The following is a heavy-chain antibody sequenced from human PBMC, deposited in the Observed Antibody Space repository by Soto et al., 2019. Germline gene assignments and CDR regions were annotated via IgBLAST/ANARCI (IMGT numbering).Heavy chain of an antibody. D-gene: IGHD5-18*01. CDR2: INPNGGDT. Sequence: ASVKVSCKASGYTFTYYHVHWVRQAPGQGLEWMGIINPNGGDTTYAQKFQGRVTMTRDTSTSTVYMEVSSLTSEDTVLYYCAKDNSEYSYGLFDYWGQGTLVTVS. V-gene: IGHV1-46*01. J-gene: IGHJ4*02. CDR3: AKDNSEYSYGLFDY. CDR1: GYTFTYYH.